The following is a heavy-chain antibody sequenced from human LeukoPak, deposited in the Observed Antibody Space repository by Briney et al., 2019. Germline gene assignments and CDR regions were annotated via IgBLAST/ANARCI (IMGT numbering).Heavy chain of an antibody. CDR1: GGSFSSEA. D-gene: IGHD2-15*01. J-gene: IGHJ4*02. CDR3: GRKAGDCGGGSCYSIDY. CDR2: IIPIFGTA. Sequence: ASVKVSCKAFGGSFSSEAISWVRQAPGQGLEGMGGIIPIFGTANYAQKFQGRVTITTDESTSTAYKEVSSLRSEDTAVYYCGRKAGDCGGGSCYSIDYWGQGTLVTVSS. V-gene: IGHV1-69*05.